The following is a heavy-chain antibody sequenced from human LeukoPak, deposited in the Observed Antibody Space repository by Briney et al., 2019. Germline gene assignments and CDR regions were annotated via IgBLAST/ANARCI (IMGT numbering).Heavy chain of an antibody. CDR1: GGPFSGYF. CDR2: IHNSGTT. J-gene: IGHJ4*02. V-gene: IGHV4-34*01. CDR3: ARRYYYNLGSFPFDF. Sequence: SETLSFTCAVSGGPFSGYFWSWIRQSSGKGLEWIGEIHNSGTTNYNPSLNSRVTISEDTSKNQFYLNLSSVTAADTAVYYCARRYYYNLGSFPFDFWGQGTLVTVSS. D-gene: IGHD3-10*01.